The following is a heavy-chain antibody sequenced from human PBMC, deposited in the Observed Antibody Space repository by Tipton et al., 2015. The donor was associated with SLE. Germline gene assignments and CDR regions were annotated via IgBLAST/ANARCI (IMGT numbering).Heavy chain of an antibody. CDR2: IYQSGTRKI. V-gene: IGHV4-38-2*02. CDR3: ARGMVLTGTGDY. J-gene: IGHJ4*02. Sequence: TLSLTCTVSGSSVSSAIYFWGWIRQPPGKGLEWIGSIYQSGTRKIDYNPALNSRVTISVDTSKNQFSLKLNSVTAADTAVYYCARGMVLTGTGDYWGQGTLVTVSS. CDR1: GSSVSSAIYF. D-gene: IGHD7-27*01.